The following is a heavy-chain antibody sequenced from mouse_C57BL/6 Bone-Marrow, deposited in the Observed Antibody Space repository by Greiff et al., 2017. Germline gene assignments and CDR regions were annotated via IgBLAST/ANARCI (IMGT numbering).Heavy chain of an antibody. CDR1: GYTFTSYW. CDR3: ARSGPLGRSFDY. Sequence: VQLQQPGAELVKPGASVKMSCKASGYTFTSYWITWVKQRPGQGLEWIGDIYPPSGRTNYNEKFKSKAILTVDTSSNTAYIQLSSLTSEDSAVFYCARSGPLGRSFDYWGQGTTLTVSS. D-gene: IGHD4-1*01. J-gene: IGHJ2*01. CDR2: IYPPSGRT. V-gene: IGHV1-55*01.